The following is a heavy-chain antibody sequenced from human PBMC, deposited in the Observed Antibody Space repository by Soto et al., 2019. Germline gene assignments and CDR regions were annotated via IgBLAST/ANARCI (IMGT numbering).Heavy chain of an antibody. Sequence: QLQLHESGPGLVKPSETLSLTCNVSGDSIGRFYWSWIRQSAGKGLEWIGRVYSTGGVTYNPALKGRGTIPLDRSNNHGSLEMNAVTAADTAVYFCARDLSGTGLDIWGRGTRVSVSS. V-gene: IGHV4-4*07. CDR2: VYSTGGV. CDR1: GDSIGRFY. CDR3: ARDLSGTGLDI. J-gene: IGHJ6*02. D-gene: IGHD1-26*01.